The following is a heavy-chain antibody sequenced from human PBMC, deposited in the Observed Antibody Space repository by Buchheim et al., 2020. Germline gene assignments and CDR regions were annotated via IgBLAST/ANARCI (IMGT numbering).Heavy chain of an antibody. CDR1: GFTFSSYA. CDR3: AKASFSITGTTPYWYCDL. Sequence: EVQLLESGGGLVQPGGSLRLSCAASGFTFSSYAMSWVRQAPGKGLEWVSAISGSGGSTYYADSVKGRFTISRDNSKNTLYLQITSLKAEDTAVYYCAKASFSITGTTPYWYCDLGGRGTL. V-gene: IGHV3-23*01. J-gene: IGHJ2*01. D-gene: IGHD1-7*01. CDR2: ISGSGGST.